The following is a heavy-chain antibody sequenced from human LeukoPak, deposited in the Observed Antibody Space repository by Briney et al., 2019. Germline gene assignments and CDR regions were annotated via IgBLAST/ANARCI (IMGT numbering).Heavy chain of an antibody. D-gene: IGHD6-6*01. CDR2: ISGSGGST. V-gene: IGHV3-23*01. J-gene: IGHJ4*02. Sequence: PGGSLRLSCAASGFTFSSYAMSWVRQAPGKGLEWVSAISGSGGSTYYADSAKGRLTISRDNSKNTLYLQMNSLRAEDTAVYYCAKMGIAARTPFDYWGQGTLVTVSS. CDR3: AKMGIAARTPFDY. CDR1: GFTFSSYA.